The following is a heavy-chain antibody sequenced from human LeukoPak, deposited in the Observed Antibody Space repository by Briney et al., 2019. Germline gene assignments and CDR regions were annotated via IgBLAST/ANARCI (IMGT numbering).Heavy chain of an antibody. Sequence: SETLSLTCTVSGGSISSYYWSWIRQPPGKGLEWIGYIYYSGSTNYNPSLESRVTISVDTSKNQFSLKLSSVTAADTAVYYCARDWAAAAGYYYYMDVWGKGTTVTVSS. CDR1: GGSISSYY. CDR2: IYYSGST. CDR3: ARDWAAAAGYYYYMDV. D-gene: IGHD6-13*01. V-gene: IGHV4-59*01. J-gene: IGHJ6*03.